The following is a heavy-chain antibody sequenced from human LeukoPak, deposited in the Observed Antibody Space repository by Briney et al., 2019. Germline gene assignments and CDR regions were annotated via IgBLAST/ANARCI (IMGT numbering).Heavy chain of an antibody. V-gene: IGHV1-2*02. J-gene: IGHJ5*02. Sequence: ASVKVSCKVSGYTFTGYYMHWVRQAPGQGLEWMGWINPNSGGTNYAQKFQGRVTMTRDTSISTAYMELSRLRSDDTAVYYCARGWQQLDSVWFDPWGQGTLVTVSS. D-gene: IGHD6-13*01. CDR2: INPNSGGT. CDR3: ARGWQQLDSVWFDP. CDR1: GYTFTGYY.